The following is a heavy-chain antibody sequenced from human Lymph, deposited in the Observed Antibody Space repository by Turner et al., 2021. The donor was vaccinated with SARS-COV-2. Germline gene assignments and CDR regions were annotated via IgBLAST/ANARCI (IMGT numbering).Heavy chain of an antibody. J-gene: IGHJ6*02. D-gene: IGHD2-8*02. V-gene: IGHV3-30-3*01. CDR1: GFTFSSYA. Sequence: QVQLVESGGGVVQPRRSLRLSCAASGFTFSSYAMHWVRQDPGKGLEWVAVISYDGSNKYYADSVKGRFTISRDNSKNTLYLQMNSLRAEDTAVYYWARDTGGQVDVWGQGTTVTVSS. CDR2: ISYDGSNK. CDR3: ARDTGGQVDV.